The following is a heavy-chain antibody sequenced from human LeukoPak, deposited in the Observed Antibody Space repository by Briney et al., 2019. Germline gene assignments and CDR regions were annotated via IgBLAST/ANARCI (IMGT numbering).Heavy chain of an antibody. CDR1: GFTFSSYG. D-gene: IGHD2-21*02. CDR2: ISYDGSNK. J-gene: IGHJ4*02. CDR3: AKVNPVAAGDEVVTATYYFDY. V-gene: IGHV3-30*18. Sequence: PGRSLRLSCAASGFTFSSYGMHWVRQAPGKGLEWVAVISYDGSNKYYADSVKGRFTISRDNSKNTLYLQMNSLRAEDTAVYYCAKVNPVAAGDEVVTATYYFDYWGLGTLVTVSS.